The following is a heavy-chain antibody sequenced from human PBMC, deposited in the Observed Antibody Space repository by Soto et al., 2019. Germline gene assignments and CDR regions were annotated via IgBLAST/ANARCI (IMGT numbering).Heavy chain of an antibody. D-gene: IGHD3-3*01. V-gene: IGHV3-48*02. Sequence: VQLVESGGGLVQPGGSLRLSCAASGFTFSSYSMNWVRQAPGKGLEWVSYISSSSSTIYYADSVKGRFTISRDNAKNSLYLQMNSLRDEDTAVYYCARDVRGTSIFGVVTPPDYWGQGILVTVSS. CDR1: GFTFSSYS. J-gene: IGHJ4*02. CDR2: ISSSSSTI. CDR3: ARDVRGTSIFGVVTPPDY.